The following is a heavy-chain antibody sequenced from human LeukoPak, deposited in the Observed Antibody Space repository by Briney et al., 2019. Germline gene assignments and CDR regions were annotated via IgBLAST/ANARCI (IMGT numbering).Heavy chain of an antibody. CDR3: VRDPLLTGSYLSN. V-gene: IGHV4-61*02. CDR2: IYTGGTT. J-gene: IGHJ4*02. D-gene: IGHD1-26*01. Sequence: SETLSLTCTVSGGSISSSKYYWGWIRQPAGKGLEWIGRIYTGGTTNYNPSLKSRVTISLDTSKNQISLNLSSVTAADTAVYYCVRDPLLTGSYLSNWGQGTLVTVSS. CDR1: GGSISSSKYY.